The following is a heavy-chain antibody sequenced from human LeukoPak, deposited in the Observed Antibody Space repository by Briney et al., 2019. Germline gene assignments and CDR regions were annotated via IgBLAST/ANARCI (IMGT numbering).Heavy chain of an antibody. CDR3: ARGYNWGSPTRNFYYLDV. CDR1: GGSISSYY. D-gene: IGHD7-27*01. CDR2: IYTSGST. J-gene: IGHJ6*03. V-gene: IGHV4-4*07. Sequence: SETLSLTCTVSGGSISSYYWSWIRQPAGKGLEWIGRIYTSGSTNYNPSLKSRVTMSVDTSKNQFSLKLRSVTAADTAVYYCARGYNWGSPTRNFYYLDVWGKGTTVTVSS.